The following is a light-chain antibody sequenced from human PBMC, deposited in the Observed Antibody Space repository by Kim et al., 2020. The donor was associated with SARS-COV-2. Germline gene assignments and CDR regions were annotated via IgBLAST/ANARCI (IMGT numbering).Light chain of an antibody. V-gene: IGLV1-44*01. CDR3: AAWDDSLNGWV. CDR2: ANN. CDR1: NSDIETYA. Sequence: GQGITISCSGRNSDIETYADNWYPRLPGTAPKLLINANNQRPSGGPDRFSGSTSDTSASLAISGLQSEDEADYYCAAWDDSLNGWVFGGGTQLTVL. J-gene: IGLJ3*02.